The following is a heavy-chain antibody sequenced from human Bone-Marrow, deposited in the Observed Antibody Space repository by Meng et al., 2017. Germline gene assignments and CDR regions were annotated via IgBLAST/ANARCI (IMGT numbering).Heavy chain of an antibody. CDR2: ISCDGSNK. Sequence: GESLKISCAASGFTFSSYAMHWVRQAPGKGLEWVAVISCDGSNKYYADSVKGRFTISRDNSKNTLYLQMNSLRSEDTAVYYCARLTYGDVDYWGQGTLVTVSS. CDR1: GFTFSSYA. D-gene: IGHD4-17*01. CDR3: ARLTYGDVDY. J-gene: IGHJ4*02. V-gene: IGHV3-30*01.